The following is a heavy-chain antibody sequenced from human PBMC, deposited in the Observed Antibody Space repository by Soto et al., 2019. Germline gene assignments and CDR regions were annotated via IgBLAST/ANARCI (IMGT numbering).Heavy chain of an antibody. J-gene: IGHJ4*02. CDR1: GFTFSDHY. CDR3: SRMEGG. Sequence: EEQLVESGGGLVQPGGSLTLSCAVSGFTFSDHYMEWVRQAPGKGLEWVARSRNKAKSYTTDYAASVKGRFTVSRDLSMNSLYLQMNNLKTEDTAVYYFSRMEGGWGQGTLVTVSS. D-gene: IGHD1-26*01. CDR2: SRNKAKSYTT. V-gene: IGHV3-72*01.